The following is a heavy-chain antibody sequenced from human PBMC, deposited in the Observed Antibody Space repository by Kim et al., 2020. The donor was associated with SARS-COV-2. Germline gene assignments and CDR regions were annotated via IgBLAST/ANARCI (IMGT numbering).Heavy chain of an antibody. V-gene: IGHV3-30-3*01. CDR2: ISFDGRNK. CDR3: ARGNYYESVSLSDYYNGMDV. Sequence: GGSLRLSCAASGVSFDSSAMNWVRQAPGKGLEWVAVISFDGRNKAYADSVKGRFTISRDNSKNTLHLQMNSLRVEDTAVYYCARGNYYESVSLSDYYNGMDVCGQGTTVTVSS. D-gene: IGHD3-10*01. CDR1: GVSFDSSA. J-gene: IGHJ6*02.